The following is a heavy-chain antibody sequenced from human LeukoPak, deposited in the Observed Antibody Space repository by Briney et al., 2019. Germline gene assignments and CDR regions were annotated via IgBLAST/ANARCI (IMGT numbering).Heavy chain of an antibody. Sequence: SETLSLTCTASGGSISSSSYYWGWIRQPPGKGLEWIGSIYYSGSTYYNPSLKSRVTISVDTSKNQFSLKLSSVTAADTAVYYCASSSLDSGGYYFDYWGQGTLVTVSS. V-gene: IGHV4-39*01. CDR3: ASSSLDSGGYYFDY. CDR1: GGSISSSSYY. CDR2: IYYSGST. D-gene: IGHD1-26*01. J-gene: IGHJ4*02.